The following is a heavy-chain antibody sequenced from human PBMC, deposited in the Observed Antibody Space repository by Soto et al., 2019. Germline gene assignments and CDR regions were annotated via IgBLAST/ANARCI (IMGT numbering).Heavy chain of an antibody. CDR2: INHSGST. V-gene: IGHV4-34*01. CDR3: ARGEEEQQLLP. D-gene: IGHD6-13*01. Sequence: PSETLSLTCAVYGGSFSGYYWSWIRQPPGKGLEWIGEINHSGSTNYNPSLKSRVTISVDTSKNQFSLKLSSVTAADTAVYYCARGEEEQQLLPWGQGTLVTVSS. J-gene: IGHJ5*02. CDR1: GGSFSGYY.